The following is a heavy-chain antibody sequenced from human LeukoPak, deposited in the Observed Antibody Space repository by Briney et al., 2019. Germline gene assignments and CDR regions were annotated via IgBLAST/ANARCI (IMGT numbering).Heavy chain of an antibody. CDR1: GGSISSNNW. CDR2: IYHSGSP. CDR3: ARVNINNWHSCDY. Sequence: SGTLSLTCAVSGGSISSNNWWGWVRQPPGKGLEWIGEIYHSGSPNYNPSLKSRVTKSVDKSRNHFSLNLSSVTAADTAVYYCARVNINNWHSCDYWGQGTLVTVSS. D-gene: IGHD1-1*01. J-gene: IGHJ4*02. V-gene: IGHV4-4*02.